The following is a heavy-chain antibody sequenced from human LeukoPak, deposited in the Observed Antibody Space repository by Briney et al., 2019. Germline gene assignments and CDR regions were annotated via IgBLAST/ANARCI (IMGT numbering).Heavy chain of an antibody. J-gene: IGHJ4*02. CDR1: GFSFPTYA. D-gene: IGHD6-6*01. CDR3: AKDRDGYSSSSPFDY. CDR2: ISGSGGST. Sequence: GGSLRLSCTASGFSFPTYAMNWVRQAPGKGLEWVSTISGSGGSTYYGDSVKGRFTISRDNSKNTLYLQMNSLRAEDTAVYYCAKDRDGYSSSSPFDYWGQGTLVTVSS. V-gene: IGHV3-23*01.